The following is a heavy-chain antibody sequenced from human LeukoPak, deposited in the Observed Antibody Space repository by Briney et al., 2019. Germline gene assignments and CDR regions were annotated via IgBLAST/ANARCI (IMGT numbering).Heavy chain of an antibody. CDR3: ARAPGYCSSTSCYLHFDY. J-gene: IGHJ4*02. CDR1: GGSISSGGYY. Sequence: PSQTLSLTCTVSGGSISSGGYYWIWIRQHPGKGLEWIGYIYYSGSTYYNPSLKSRVTISVDTSKNQFSLKLSSVTAADTAVYYCARAPGYCSSTSCYLHFDYWGQGTLVTVSS. CDR2: IYYSGST. D-gene: IGHD2-2*03. V-gene: IGHV4-31*03.